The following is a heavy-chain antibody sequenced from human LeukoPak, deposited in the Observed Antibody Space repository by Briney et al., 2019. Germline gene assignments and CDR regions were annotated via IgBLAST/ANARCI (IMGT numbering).Heavy chain of an antibody. Sequence: ASVKVSCKASGYTFTDYYMHWVRQAPGQGLEWTGRIYPNSGGTNYAQKFQGRVAMTRDTSITTAYMELSRLRSDDTAVFYCAALLAASGNWFDPWGQGTLVTVSS. CDR3: AALLAASGNWFDP. CDR2: IYPNSGGT. J-gene: IGHJ5*02. D-gene: IGHD6-13*01. V-gene: IGHV1-2*06. CDR1: GYTFTDYY.